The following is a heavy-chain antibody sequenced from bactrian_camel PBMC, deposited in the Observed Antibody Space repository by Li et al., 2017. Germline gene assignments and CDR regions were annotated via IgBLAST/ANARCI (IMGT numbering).Heavy chain of an antibody. CDR2: IYSQGHYT. D-gene: IGHD3*01. V-gene: IGHV3S6*01. J-gene: IGHJ4*01. Sequence: QLVESGGGSVQAGGTLRVSCAASGYTVSSGCMGWFRQAPGKEREGVAVIYSQGHYTRYADSVKGRFTISRDNAKDTLYLQMNSLKIEDTAVYYCALGSSRQATMTARGKGTQVTVS. CDR1: GYTVSSGC.